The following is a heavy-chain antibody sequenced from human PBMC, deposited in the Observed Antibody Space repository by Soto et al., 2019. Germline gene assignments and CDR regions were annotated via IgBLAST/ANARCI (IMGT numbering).Heavy chain of an antibody. CDR1: GFTFSSYG. CDR3: ARDREIVVVEGMDV. D-gene: IGHD3-22*01. CDR2: IWYDGSNK. J-gene: IGHJ6*02. V-gene: IGHV3-33*01. Sequence: QVQLVESGGGVVQPGRSLRLSCAASGFTFSSYGMHWVRQAPGKGLEWVAVIWYDGSNKYYADSVKGRFTISRDNSKNTLYLQMNSLRAEDTAVYYCARDREIVVVEGMDVWGQGTTVTVSS.